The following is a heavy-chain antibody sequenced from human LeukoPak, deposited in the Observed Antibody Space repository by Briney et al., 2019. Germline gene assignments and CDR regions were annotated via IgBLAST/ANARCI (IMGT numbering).Heavy chain of an antibody. CDR1: GFTLSSYA. V-gene: IGHV3-13*01. CDR2: IGTAGDT. J-gene: IGHJ4*02. Sequence: GGSLRLSCAASGFTLSSYAMHWVRQPAGKGLEWVSAIGTAGDTFYPGSVKGRFTISRDNSKSTLFLQMNSLRAEDTAVYYCAKSSYYDSSGYYREYYFDYWGQGTLVTVSS. CDR3: AKSSYYDSSGYYREYYFDY. D-gene: IGHD3-22*01.